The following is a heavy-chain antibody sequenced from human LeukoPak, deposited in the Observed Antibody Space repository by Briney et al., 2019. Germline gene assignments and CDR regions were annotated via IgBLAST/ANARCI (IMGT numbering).Heavy chain of an antibody. CDR2: ITGSGTST. D-gene: IGHD4/OR15-4a*01. J-gene: IGHJ4*02. CDR3: TKHGTN. Sequence: GGSLRLSCAASGFTFSSYAMSWVRQAPGEGPEWVSGITGSGTSTFYADSVKGRFTNSRDNSKSTLYLQMNSLRAEDTAIYYCTKHGTNWGQGTLVTVSS. CDR1: GFTFSSYA. V-gene: IGHV3-23*01.